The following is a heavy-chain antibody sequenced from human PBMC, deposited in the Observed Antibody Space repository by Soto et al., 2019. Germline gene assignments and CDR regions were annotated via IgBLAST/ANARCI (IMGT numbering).Heavy chain of an antibody. D-gene: IGHD3-16*01. CDR3: AREGEGRTAYFDY. CDR1: GFTFDDYA. CDR2: ISWSSGNI. J-gene: IGHJ4*02. V-gene: IGHV3-9*01. Sequence: GGSLRLSCAASGFTFDDYAMHWVRQAPGKGLEWVSGISWSSGNIYYADSVKGRFTISRDNARNSLYLQMDRLTAEDTAVYYCAREGEGRTAYFDYWGQGALVTVSS.